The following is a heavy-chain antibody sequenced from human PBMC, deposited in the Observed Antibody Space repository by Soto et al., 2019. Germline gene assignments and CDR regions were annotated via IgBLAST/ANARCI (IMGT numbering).Heavy chain of an antibody. J-gene: IGHJ5*02. D-gene: IGHD3-10*01. CDR1: GFSFDDYA. CDR2: ISWNSGKI. CDR3: AKVPGSFDP. Sequence: EVQLVESGGGLVQPGRSLRLSCAASGFSFDDYAMHWVRQAPGKGLEWVSGISWNSGKIGYADSVKGRFTISRDNAKNSLYLQMNSLRDEDTALYYCAKVPGSFDPWGQGTLVTVSS. V-gene: IGHV3-9*01.